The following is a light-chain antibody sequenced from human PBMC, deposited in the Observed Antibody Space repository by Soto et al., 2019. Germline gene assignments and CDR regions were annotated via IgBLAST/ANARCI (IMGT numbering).Light chain of an antibody. CDR2: DVS. V-gene: IGLV2-14*03. CDR1: SSDVGGYNY. Sequence: QSALTQPASVSGSPGQSITISCTGTSSDVGGYNYVSWYQQHPGKAPKLMIYDVSDRPSGISNRFSGSKSGNAASLTISGLQAEDEADYYCSSYKSSKSVVFGTGTKLTVL. CDR3: SSYKSSKSVV. J-gene: IGLJ1*01.